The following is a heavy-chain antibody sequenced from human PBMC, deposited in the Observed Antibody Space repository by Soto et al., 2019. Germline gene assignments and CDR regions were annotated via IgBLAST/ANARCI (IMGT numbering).Heavy chain of an antibody. J-gene: IGHJ6*02. D-gene: IGHD2-15*01. CDR3: ARGVVVAARDYYYYGMDV. V-gene: IGHV4-4*02. CDR1: GGSISSSNW. Sequence: SETLSLTCAVSGGSISSSNWWSWARQPPGKGLEWIGETYHSGSTNYNPSLKSRVTISVDKSKNQFSLKLSSVTAADTAVYYCARGVVVAARDYYYYGMDVWGQGTTVTVSS. CDR2: TYHSGST.